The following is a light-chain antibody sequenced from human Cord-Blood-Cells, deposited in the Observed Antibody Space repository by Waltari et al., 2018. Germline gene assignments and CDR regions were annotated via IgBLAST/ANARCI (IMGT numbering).Light chain of an antibody. CDR3: CSYAGSSTYV. CDR1: SSDVGSYNL. Sequence: QSALTQPASVSGSPGQSITISCTGTSSDVGSYNLVSWYQQHPGKAPKLMSYEGSKRPSGVSKRVSGSKSGNTASLTISGLQAEDEADYYCCSYAGSSTYVFGTGTKGTVL. J-gene: IGLJ1*01. V-gene: IGLV2-23*01. CDR2: EGS.